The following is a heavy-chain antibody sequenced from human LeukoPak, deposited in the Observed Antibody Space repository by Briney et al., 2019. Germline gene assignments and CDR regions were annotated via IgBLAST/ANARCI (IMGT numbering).Heavy chain of an antibody. CDR1: GGSISSGDYY. Sequence: SQTLSVTCTVSGGSISSGDYYWSWIRQPPGKGLEWIGYIYYSGSTNYNPSLKSRVTISVDTSKNQFSLKLSSVTAADTAVYYCARNRDSPYYFDYWGQGTLVTASS. CDR3: ARNRDSPYYFDY. J-gene: IGHJ4*02. D-gene: IGHD1-14*01. CDR2: IYYSGST. V-gene: IGHV4-61*08.